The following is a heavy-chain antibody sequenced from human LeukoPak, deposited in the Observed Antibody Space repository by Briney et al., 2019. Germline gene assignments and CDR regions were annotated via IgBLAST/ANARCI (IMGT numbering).Heavy chain of an antibody. CDR3: ARWGPTIRGVQNN. Sequence: GGSLRLSCAASGFTFSSYAMSWVRQAPGKGLEWVSAISGSGGSIYYADSVKGRFTISRDNAKNSLYLKMNSLRAEDTAVYYCARWGPTIRGVQNNWGQGTLVTVSS. CDR2: ISGSGGSI. V-gene: IGHV3-23*01. D-gene: IGHD3-10*01. CDR1: GFTFSSYA. J-gene: IGHJ4*02.